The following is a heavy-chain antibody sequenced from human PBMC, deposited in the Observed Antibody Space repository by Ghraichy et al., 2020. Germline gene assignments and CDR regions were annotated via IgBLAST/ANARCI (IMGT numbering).Heavy chain of an antibody. J-gene: IGHJ6*02. CDR3: ARDFGPGTAAAGYYYYGMDV. D-gene: IGHD6-13*01. Sequence: LSLTCAASGFTFSDYYMSWIRQAPGKGLEWVSYISSSGRTIYYADSVKGRFTISRDNAKNSLYLQMNSLRAEDTAVYYCARDFGPGTAAAGYYYYGMDVWGQGTTVTVSS. CDR2: ISSSGRTI. CDR1: GFTFSDYY. V-gene: IGHV3-11*01.